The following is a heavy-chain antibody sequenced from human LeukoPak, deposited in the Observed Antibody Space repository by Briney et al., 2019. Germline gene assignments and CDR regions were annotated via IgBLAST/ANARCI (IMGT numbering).Heavy chain of an antibody. CDR2: ISDDGRNK. Sequence: GGSLRLSCAASGFSFISYGMHWVRQAPGKGLEWVGVISDDGRNKKYADSVKGRFTISRDNSKDTLYLQMNSLRDEDTAVYYCAKRPSDYGDYVTYFDYWGQGTLVTVSS. J-gene: IGHJ4*02. V-gene: IGHV3-30*18. D-gene: IGHD4-17*01. CDR3: AKRPSDYGDYVTYFDY. CDR1: GFSFISYG.